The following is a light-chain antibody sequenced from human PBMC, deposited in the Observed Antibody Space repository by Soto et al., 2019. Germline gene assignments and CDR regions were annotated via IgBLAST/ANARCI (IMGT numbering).Light chain of an antibody. CDR3: QQYDSYPRT. CDR2: RAS. J-gene: IGKJ1*01. Sequence: DIQMTQSPSTLSASVRDRVTITCRASQSISNWLAWYQQKPGKAPKLLIYRASTLESGVPSRFSGSGSGTEFTLTISSLQPDDFATYYCQQYDSYPRTFGQGTKVEIK. CDR1: QSISNW. V-gene: IGKV1-5*03.